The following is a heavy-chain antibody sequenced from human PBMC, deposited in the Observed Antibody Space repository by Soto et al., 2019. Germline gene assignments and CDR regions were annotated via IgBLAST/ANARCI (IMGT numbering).Heavy chain of an antibody. CDR2: IYWNDDK. CDR1: GFSLSTSGVG. V-gene: IGHV2-5*01. CDR3: ARNYYDSSGYYPLVY. D-gene: IGHD3-22*01. Sequence: QITLKESGPTLVKPTQTLTLTCTFSGFSLSTSGVGVGWIRQPPGKALEWLALIYWNDDKRYSPSLKSRLTITKDTSKNQVVLTMTNMDPVDTATYYCARNYYDSSGYYPLVYWGQGTLVTVSS. J-gene: IGHJ4*02.